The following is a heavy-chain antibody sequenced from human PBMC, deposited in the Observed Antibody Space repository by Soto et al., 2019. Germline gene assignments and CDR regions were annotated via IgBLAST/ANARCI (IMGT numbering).Heavy chain of an antibody. CDR2: MNPKSGQT. CDR3: ARLDGPFSRIVGATLDP. Sequence: ASVKVSCKASGYTFTFYDINWVRQASGQGLEWLGWMNPKSGQTGYAPKFQGRVTMTANTSISTAYMELTSLRSDDTAVYYCARLDGPFSRIVGATLDPWGQGTLVTVSS. D-gene: IGHD1-26*01. CDR1: GYTFTFYD. J-gene: IGHJ5*02. V-gene: IGHV1-8*01.